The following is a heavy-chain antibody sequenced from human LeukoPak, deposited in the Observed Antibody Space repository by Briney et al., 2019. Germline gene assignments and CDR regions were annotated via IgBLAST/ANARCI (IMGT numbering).Heavy chain of an antibody. CDR1: GYTFTSYG. CDR2: ISGYNGKT. J-gene: IGHJ4*02. D-gene: IGHD3-22*01. CDR3: ARQTGSGYYFDY. V-gene: IGHV1-18*01. Sequence: AASVKVSCKASGYTFTSYGISWVRQAPGQGLEWMGWISGYNGKTNYAQKFQGRVTMTRDTSISTAYMELSRLRSDDTAVYYCARQTGSGYYFDYWGQGTLVTVSS.